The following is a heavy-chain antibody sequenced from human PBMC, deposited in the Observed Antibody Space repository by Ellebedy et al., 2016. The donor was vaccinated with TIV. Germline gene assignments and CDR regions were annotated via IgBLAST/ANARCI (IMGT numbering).Heavy chain of an antibody. J-gene: IGHJ3*01. CDR2: VSFDGSKI. Sequence: GGSLRLSXSGSGFTFGGFGIHWVRQSPGKGLEWVAAVSFDGSKIYYSDSVRGRFTISRDNSKNTLHLHLSNLRTEDTAVYYCAREDGDYPVDAFDVWGQGTMVTVSS. D-gene: IGHD4-17*01. V-gene: IGHV3-30*03. CDR1: GFTFGGFG. CDR3: AREDGDYPVDAFDV.